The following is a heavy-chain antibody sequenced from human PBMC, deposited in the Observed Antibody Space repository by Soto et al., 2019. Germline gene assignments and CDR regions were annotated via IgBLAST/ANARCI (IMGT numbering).Heavy chain of an antibody. CDR2: ISYDGSNK. J-gene: IGHJ6*02. D-gene: IGHD4-4*01. V-gene: IGHV3-30-3*01. CDR3: AREPTVTTSEPYYYYYGMDV. Sequence: QVQLVESGGGVVQPGRSLRLSCAASGFTFSSYAMHWVRQAPGKGLEWVAVISYDGSNKYYADSVKGRFTISRDNSKNTLYLQMNSLRAEDTAVYYCAREPTVTTSEPYYYYYGMDVWGQGTTVTVSS. CDR1: GFTFSSYA.